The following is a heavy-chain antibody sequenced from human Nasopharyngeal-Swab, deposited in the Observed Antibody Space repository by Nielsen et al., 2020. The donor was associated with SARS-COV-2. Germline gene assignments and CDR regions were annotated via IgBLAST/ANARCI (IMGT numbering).Heavy chain of an antibody. CDR2: ISSSSSYI. CDR3: ARVFCSSTSRYPGLLRYYYYGMDV. Sequence: GESLKISCAASGFTFSSYSMNWVRQAPGKGLEWVSSISSSSSYIYYADSVKGRFTISRDNAKNSLYLQMNSLRAEDTAVYYCARVFCSSTSRYPGLLRYYYYGMDVWGQGTTVTVSS. V-gene: IGHV3-21*01. J-gene: IGHJ6*02. CDR1: GFTFSSYS. D-gene: IGHD2-2*01.